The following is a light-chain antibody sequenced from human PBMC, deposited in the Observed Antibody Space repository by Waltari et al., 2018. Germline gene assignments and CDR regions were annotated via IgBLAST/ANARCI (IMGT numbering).Light chain of an antibody. CDR2: AAS. CDR3: QQSHSAPLA. J-gene: IGKJ4*01. V-gene: IGKV1-39*01. Sequence: DIQMTQSPSSLSASVGDRVTITCRASRAITKYVNWYHQRPGLAPKLLIYAASTLQGGVPTRFSGSGSGTDFTLTISSLQIEDFATYYCQQSHSAPLAFGGGTRLEI. CDR1: RAITKY.